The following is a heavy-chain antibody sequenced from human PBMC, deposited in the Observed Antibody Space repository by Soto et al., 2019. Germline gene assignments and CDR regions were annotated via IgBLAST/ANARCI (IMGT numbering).Heavy chain of an antibody. Sequence: PGGCPGRCGASCGGNFVASGMAVSRQAPGKGLEWVADIKQDGSEKNYVDSVKGRVTISRDDAKNSLYLQMNSLRAEDTAVYYCARDPFYGAIDYWGLGTLVPVSS. D-gene: IGHD3-10*01. CDR2: IKQDGSEK. J-gene: IGHJ4*02. CDR3: ARDPFYGAIDY. CDR1: GGNFVASG. V-gene: IGHV3-7*01.